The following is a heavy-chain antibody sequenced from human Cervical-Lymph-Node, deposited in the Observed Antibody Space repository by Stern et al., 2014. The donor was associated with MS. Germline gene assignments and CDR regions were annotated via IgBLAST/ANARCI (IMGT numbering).Heavy chain of an antibody. Sequence: QVKLVESGGGVVPPGRSLRLSCAASGFSFSRYAMHWVRQAPGKGLEWVALIWYDGSNPYYADSVTGRFTISRDNFKNTLYLQMNSLRAEDTAVYYCASAYSSRHYYFDYWGQGTLVTVSS. D-gene: IGHD6-13*01. CDR1: GFSFSRYA. V-gene: IGHV3-33*01. CDR3: ASAYSSRHYYFDY. CDR2: IWYDGSNP. J-gene: IGHJ4*02.